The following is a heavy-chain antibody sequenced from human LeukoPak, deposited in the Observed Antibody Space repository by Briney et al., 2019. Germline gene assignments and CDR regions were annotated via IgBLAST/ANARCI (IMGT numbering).Heavy chain of an antibody. V-gene: IGHV4-34*01. CDR1: GGSFSGYY. CDR2: INHSGST. Sequence: PSETLSLTCAVYGGSFSGYYWSWIRQPPGEGLEWIGEINHSGSTNYNPSLKSRVTISVDTSKNQFSLKLSSVTAADTAVYYCARLRSGRIDYWGQGTLVTVSS. J-gene: IGHJ4*02. D-gene: IGHD1-26*01. CDR3: ARLRSGRIDY.